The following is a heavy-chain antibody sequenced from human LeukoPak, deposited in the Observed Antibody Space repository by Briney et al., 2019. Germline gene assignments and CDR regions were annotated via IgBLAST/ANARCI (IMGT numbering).Heavy chain of an antibody. CDR3: ARYSSGYYSYYFDY. D-gene: IGHD3-22*01. CDR2: ISSSSSPI. J-gene: IGHJ4*02. V-gene: IGHV3-48*02. Sequence: PGGSLRLSCAASGFTFSDYNMNWVRQAPGKGLEWVSYISSSSSPIYYADSVKGRFTTSRDNAKNSLYLQMNSLRDEDTAVYFCARYSSGYYSYYFDYWGQGTLVTVSS. CDR1: GFTFSDYN.